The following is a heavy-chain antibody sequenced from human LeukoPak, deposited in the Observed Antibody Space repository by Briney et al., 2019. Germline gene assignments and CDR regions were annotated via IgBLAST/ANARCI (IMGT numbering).Heavy chain of an antibody. CDR2: ISSSSTDI. V-gene: IGHV3-21*01. Sequence: GGSLRLSCAASGFTFSTYSMNWVRQAPGKGLEWVSSISSSSTDIYYGDSVKGRFTISRDNAKNSLYLQMNSLRAEDTAVYYCARDNYDSSGPYYFDYWGQGTLVTVSS. J-gene: IGHJ4*02. D-gene: IGHD3-22*01. CDR3: ARDNYDSSGPYYFDY. CDR1: GFTFSTYS.